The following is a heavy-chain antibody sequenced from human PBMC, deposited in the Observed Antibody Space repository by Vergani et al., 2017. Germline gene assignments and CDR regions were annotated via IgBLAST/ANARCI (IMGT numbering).Heavy chain of an antibody. D-gene: IGHD2-15*01. Sequence: QLQLQESGSGLVKPSQTLSLTCAVSGGSISSGGYSWSWIRQPPGKGLEWIGEINHSGSTNYNPSLKSRVTISVDRSKNQFSLKLSSVTAADTAVYYCAKDLGSPRAFDIWGQGTMVTVSS. CDR3: AKDLGSPRAFDI. CDR2: INHSGST. J-gene: IGHJ3*02. V-gene: IGHV4-30-2*01. CDR1: GGSISSGGYS.